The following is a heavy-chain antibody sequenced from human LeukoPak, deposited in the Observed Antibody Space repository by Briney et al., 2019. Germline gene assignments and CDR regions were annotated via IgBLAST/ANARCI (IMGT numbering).Heavy chain of an antibody. CDR2: IYYSGST. D-gene: IGHD3-22*01. Sequence: SETLSLTCTVSGYSISSGYYWGWIRQPPGKGLEWIGSIYYSGSTYYNPSLNIRVTISVDTSKNQFSLNLRSVTAADTAVYYCAREILYDSTGYYLWGQGTLVTVSS. V-gene: IGHV4-38-2*02. CDR1: GYSISSGYY. CDR3: AREILYDSTGYYL. J-gene: IGHJ4*02.